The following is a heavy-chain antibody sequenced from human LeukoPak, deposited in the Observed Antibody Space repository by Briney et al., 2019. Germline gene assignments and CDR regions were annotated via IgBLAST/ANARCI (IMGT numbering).Heavy chain of an antibody. V-gene: IGHV4-4*02. Sequence: SETLSLTCGVSGGSISSSNWWSWVRQPPGKGLEWIGEIYHSGITNYNPSLKSRVTISVDKSKSQFSLKLSSVTAADTAVYYCARVRDYYYYYMDVWGKGTTVTVSS. J-gene: IGHJ6*03. CDR2: IYHSGIT. CDR1: GGSISSSNW. CDR3: ARVRDYYYYYMDV.